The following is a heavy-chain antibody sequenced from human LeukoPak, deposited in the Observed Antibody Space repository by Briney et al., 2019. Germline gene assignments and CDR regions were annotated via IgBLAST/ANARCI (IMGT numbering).Heavy chain of an antibody. J-gene: IGHJ4*02. V-gene: IGHV4-31*03. CDR2: IYYSGST. CDR3: VGSGSYFHY. CDR1: GGSISSGGYY. D-gene: IGHD3-10*01. Sequence: SETLSLTCTVSGGSISSGGYYWSWFRQHPGKGLEWIGYIYYSGSTYYNPSLKSRVTISVDTSKNQFSLKLSSVTAADTAVYYCVGSGSYFHYWGQGTLVTVSS.